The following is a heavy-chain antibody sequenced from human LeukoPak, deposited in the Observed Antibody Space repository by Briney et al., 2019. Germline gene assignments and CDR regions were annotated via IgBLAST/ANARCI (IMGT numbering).Heavy chain of an antibody. CDR2: VGPYNRKT. J-gene: IGHJ4*02. CDR1: GYAFSSYG. Sequence: ASVKVSCKASGYAFSSYGIGWVRQAPGQGLEWMGWVGPYNRKTNYSQRFQGRVTMITDTSTNTAYLELRTLRSDDTAVYYCARGAPRGVWNFYFDYWGQGTLVTVSS. V-gene: IGHV1-18*01. CDR3: ARGAPRGVWNFYFDY. D-gene: IGHD1-7*01.